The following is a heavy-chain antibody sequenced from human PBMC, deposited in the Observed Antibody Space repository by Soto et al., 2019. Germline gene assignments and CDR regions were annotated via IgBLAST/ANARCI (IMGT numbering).Heavy chain of an antibody. V-gene: IGHV1-3*01. CDR2: INAGNGNT. D-gene: IGHD3-22*01. Sequence: ASVKFACKSSGYTFTSYAMHLVRQAPGQRLEWMGWINAGNGNTKYSQKFQGRVTITRDTSASTAYMELSRLRSEDTAVYDCARESYDSSGYDAFDIWGQGTMGTVSS. CDR1: GYTFTSYA. J-gene: IGHJ3*02. CDR3: ARESYDSSGYDAFDI.